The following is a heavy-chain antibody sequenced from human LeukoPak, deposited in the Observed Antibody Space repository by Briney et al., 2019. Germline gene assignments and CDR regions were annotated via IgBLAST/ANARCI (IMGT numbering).Heavy chain of an antibody. Sequence: ASVKVSCKASGYTFTSYDINWVRQAPGQGLEWMGWMNPNSGNTGYAQKFQGRVTMTRNTSISTAYMELSSLRSEDTAVYYCARGRGVVVTADSNWFDPWGQGTLVTVSS. CDR1: GYTFTSYD. CDR3: ARGRGVVVTADSNWFDP. J-gene: IGHJ5*02. CDR2: MNPNSGNT. D-gene: IGHD2-21*02. V-gene: IGHV1-8*01.